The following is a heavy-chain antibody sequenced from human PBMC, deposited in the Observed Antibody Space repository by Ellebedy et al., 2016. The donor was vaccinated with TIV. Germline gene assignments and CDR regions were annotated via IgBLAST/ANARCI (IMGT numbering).Heavy chain of an antibody. V-gene: IGHV3-43*02. J-gene: IGHJ6*02. Sequence: GESLKISCAASGFTFDDYAMHWVRQAPGKGLEWVSLISGDGGSTYYADSVKGRFTISRDNSKNSLYLQMNSLRAEDTAVYYCARDLQRRGATDYYYGMDVWGQGTTVTVSS. CDR2: ISGDGGST. D-gene: IGHD1-26*01. CDR1: GFTFDDYA. CDR3: ARDLQRRGATDYYYGMDV.